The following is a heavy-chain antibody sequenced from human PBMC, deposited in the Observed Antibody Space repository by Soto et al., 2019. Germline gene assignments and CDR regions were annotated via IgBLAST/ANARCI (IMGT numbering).Heavy chain of an antibody. CDR3: ARDVDTTSHLNWFDP. CDR1: GFSLSRYG. Sequence: GGSMRLACAVSGFSLSRYGMHWVRQAPGKGLEWVAVIWYHGTTKNYADSVKGRFTISRDISKNTVYLQMDSLEVEDTAVYYCARDVDTTSHLNWFDPWGQGGMVT. J-gene: IGHJ5*02. CDR2: IWYHGTTK. D-gene: IGHD5-18*01. V-gene: IGHV3-33*01.